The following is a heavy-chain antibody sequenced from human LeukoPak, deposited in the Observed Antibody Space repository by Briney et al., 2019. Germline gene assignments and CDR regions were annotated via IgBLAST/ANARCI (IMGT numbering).Heavy chain of an antibody. D-gene: IGHD6-13*01. CDR1: GGSISSSNYY. CDR3: ARQSGSSTWSFDY. V-gene: IGHV4-39*01. J-gene: IGHJ4*02. CDR2: VNHSGSV. Sequence: SETLSLTCTVSGGSISSSNYYWGWIRQPPGKGLEWIGEVNHSGSVHYNPSLKRRVTISLDTSKDQFSLKLSSVTAADTAVYYCARQSGSSTWSFDYWGQGTLVTVSS.